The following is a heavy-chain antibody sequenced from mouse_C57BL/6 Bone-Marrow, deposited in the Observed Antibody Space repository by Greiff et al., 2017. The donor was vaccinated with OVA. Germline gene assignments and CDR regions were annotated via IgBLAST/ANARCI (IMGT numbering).Heavy chain of an antibody. J-gene: IGHJ3*01. CDR1: GYAFTNYL. Sequence: QVQLQQSGAELVRPGTSVKVSCKASGYAFTNYLIEWVKQRPGQGLEWIGVINPGSGGTNYNEKFKGKATLTADKSSSTAYMQLSSLTSEDCAVYFCAREGHYYGRSLAWFAYWGQGTLVTVAA. CDR2: INPGSGGT. CDR3: AREGHYYGRSLAWFAY. V-gene: IGHV1-54*01. D-gene: IGHD1-1*01.